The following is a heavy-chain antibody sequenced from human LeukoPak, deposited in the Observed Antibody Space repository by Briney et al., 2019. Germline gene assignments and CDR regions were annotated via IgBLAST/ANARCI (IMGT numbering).Heavy chain of an antibody. CDR2: IYYSGST. V-gene: IGHV4-59*08. CDR1: GGSISSYY. Sequence: SQTLSLTCTVSGGSISSYYWSWLRQPPGKGLEWIGYIYYSGSTNYNPSLKSRVTISVDTSKNQFSLKLSSVTAADTAVYYCARQVYGDYNFDYWGQGTLVTVSS. D-gene: IGHD4-17*01. CDR3: ARQVYGDYNFDY. J-gene: IGHJ4*02.